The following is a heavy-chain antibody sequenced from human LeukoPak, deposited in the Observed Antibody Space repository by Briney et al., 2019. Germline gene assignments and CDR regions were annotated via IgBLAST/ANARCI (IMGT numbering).Heavy chain of an antibody. CDR1: GYTFTSHY. Sequence: GASVKVSCKASGYTFTSHYMHWVRQAPGQGLEWMGIINPSGGSTSYAQKFQGRVTMTRDTSTSTVYMELSSLRSEDTAVYYCARDPAYSSSWYYYYYGMDVWGQGTTVTVSS. D-gene: IGHD6-13*01. CDR2: INPSGGST. J-gene: IGHJ6*02. CDR3: ARDPAYSSSWYYYYYGMDV. V-gene: IGHV1-46*01.